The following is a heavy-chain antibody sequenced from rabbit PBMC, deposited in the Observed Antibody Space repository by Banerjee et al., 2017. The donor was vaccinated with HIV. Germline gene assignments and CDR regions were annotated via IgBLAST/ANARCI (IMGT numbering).Heavy chain of an antibody. V-gene: IGHV1S45*01. D-gene: IGHD7-1*01. J-gene: IGHJ4*01. Sequence: QEQLEESGGDLVKPEGSLTLTCKASGFDFSSNAMCWVRQAPGKGLEWIACIYAGSGITYYASWAKGRFTISKTSWTTVTLQMTSLTAADTATYFCARDLTGVTGWNFNLWGQGTLVTVS. CDR3: ARDLTGVTGWNFNL. CDR2: IYAGSGIT. CDR1: GFDFSSNA.